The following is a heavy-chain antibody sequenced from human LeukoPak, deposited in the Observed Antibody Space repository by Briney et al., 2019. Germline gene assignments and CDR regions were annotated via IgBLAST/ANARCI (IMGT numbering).Heavy chain of an antibody. CDR1: GFTFSSYA. Sequence: GGSLRLSCAASGFTFSSYAMHWVRQAPGKGLEWVAVISYDGSNKYYADSVKGRFTISRDNSKNTLYLQMNSLRAEDTAVYYSARDRRRRTYYYDSSGYYFGDYWGQGTLVTVSS. CDR3: ARDRRRRTYYYDSSGYYFGDY. D-gene: IGHD3-22*01. V-gene: IGHV3-30-3*01. CDR2: ISYDGSNK. J-gene: IGHJ4*02.